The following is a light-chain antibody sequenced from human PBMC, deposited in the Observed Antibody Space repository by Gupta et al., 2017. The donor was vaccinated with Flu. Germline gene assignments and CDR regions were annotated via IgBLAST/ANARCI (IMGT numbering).Light chain of an antibody. CDR3: SSYTSSTTYV. J-gene: IGLJ1*01. Sequence: SSLTQPAPVSGSPGQSITISCTGTSSDVGGYNYVSWYQQHPGKAPKVMIYDVSKRPSGVSNRFSGSKSGNTASLTISGLQAEDEADYYCSSYTSSTTYVFGTGTKVTVL. V-gene: IGLV2-14*01. CDR1: SSDVGGYNY. CDR2: DVS.